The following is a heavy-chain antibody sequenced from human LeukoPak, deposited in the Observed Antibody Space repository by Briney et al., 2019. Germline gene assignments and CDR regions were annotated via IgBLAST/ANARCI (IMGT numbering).Heavy chain of an antibody. CDR3: ARGRGWLRWRWRWDDRDYFDY. Sequence: SETLSLTCTVSGGSISSGSYYWSWIRQPAGKGLEWIGYIYYSGSTNYNPSLKSRVTISVDTSKNQFSLKLSSVTAADTAVYYCARGRGWLRWRWRWDDRDYFDYWGQGTLVTVSS. J-gene: IGHJ4*02. D-gene: IGHD5-12*01. CDR1: GGSISSGSYY. CDR2: IYYSGST. V-gene: IGHV4-61*10.